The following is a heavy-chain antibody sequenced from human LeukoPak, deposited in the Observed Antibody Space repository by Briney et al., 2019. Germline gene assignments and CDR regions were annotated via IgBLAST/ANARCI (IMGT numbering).Heavy chain of an antibody. D-gene: IGHD3-22*01. CDR3: ARDRHYDSSGSDAFDI. Sequence: PGGSLRLSCAASGFTFSSYSMNWVRQAPGKGLEWVSSISSSNSYIYYADSVKGRFTISRDNAKNSLYLQMSSLRAEDTAVYYCARDRHYDSSGSDAFDIWGQGTMVTVSS. J-gene: IGHJ3*02. CDR1: GFTFSSYS. CDR2: ISSSNSYI. V-gene: IGHV3-21*01.